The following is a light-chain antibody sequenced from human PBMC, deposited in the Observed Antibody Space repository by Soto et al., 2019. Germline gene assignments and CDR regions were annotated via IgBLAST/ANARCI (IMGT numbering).Light chain of an antibody. J-gene: IGKJ5*01. CDR3: EQYGSSPVT. V-gene: IGKV3-20*01. CDR2: GAS. CDR1: QFVSSRN. Sequence: EIVLTQSPGTLSLSAGESATLLCRASQFVSSRNLAWYQQKPGQAPRLLIYGASSMATGIPDRFSGSGSGTDFTLTITPLEPEDFAVYFCEQYGSSPVTFGQGTRLDIK.